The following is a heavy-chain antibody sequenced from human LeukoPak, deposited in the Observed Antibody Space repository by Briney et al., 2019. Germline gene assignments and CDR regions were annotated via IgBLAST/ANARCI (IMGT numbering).Heavy chain of an antibody. CDR1: GFTFSSCG. J-gene: IGHJ4*02. D-gene: IGHD5-18*01. V-gene: IGHV3-30*18. CDR3: AKDRDTAMDFDY. CDR2: ISYDGSNK. Sequence: GGSLRLSCAASGFTFSSCGMHWVRQAPGKGLEWVAVISYDGSNKYYADSVKGRFTISRDNSKNTLYLQMNSLRAEDTAVYYCAKDRDTAMDFDYWGQGTLVTVSS.